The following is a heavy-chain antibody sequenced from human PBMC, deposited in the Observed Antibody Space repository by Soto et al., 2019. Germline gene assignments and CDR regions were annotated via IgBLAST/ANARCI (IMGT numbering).Heavy chain of an antibody. CDR3: AKGGYCSSTSCYVWFDP. CDR1: GFTFSSYA. D-gene: IGHD2-2*01. CDR2: ISGSGGST. J-gene: IGHJ5*02. Sequence: GGSLRLSCAASGFTFSSYAMSWVRQAPGKGLEWVSAISGSGGSTYYADSVKGRFTISRDNSKNTLYLQMNSLRAEDTAVYYCAKGGYCSSTSCYVWFDPWGQGALVTVSS. V-gene: IGHV3-23*01.